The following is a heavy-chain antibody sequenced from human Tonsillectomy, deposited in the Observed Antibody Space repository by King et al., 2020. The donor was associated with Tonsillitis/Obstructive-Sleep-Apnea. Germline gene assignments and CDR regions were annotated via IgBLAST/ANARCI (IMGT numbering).Heavy chain of an antibody. CDR3: ARGGAAVVSGVDY. CDR2: ISSSSSYI. D-gene: IGHD4-23*01. Sequence: VQLVESGGGLVKPGGSLRLSCAASGFTFRSYSMNWVRHAPGRGLEWVSSISSSSSYIYYADSVKGRFTLSRDNAKNSLYLQMDSLRAEDTAVYYCARGGAAVVSGVDYWGQGALVTVSS. CDR1: GFTFRSYS. J-gene: IGHJ4*02. V-gene: IGHV3-21*01.